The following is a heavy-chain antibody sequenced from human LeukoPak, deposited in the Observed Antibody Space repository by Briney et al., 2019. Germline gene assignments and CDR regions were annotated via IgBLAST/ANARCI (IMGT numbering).Heavy chain of an antibody. J-gene: IGHJ6*03. Sequence: RGESLKISCKGSGYSFTSYWIGWVRQMPGKGLEWMGIIYPGDSDTRYSPSFQGQVTISADKSISTAYLQWSSLKASDTAMYYCARLVDVVVATNYYYYMDVWGKGTTVTISS. CDR2: IYPGDSDT. CDR1: GYSFTSYW. D-gene: IGHD2-15*01. CDR3: ARLVDVVVATNYYYYMDV. V-gene: IGHV5-51*01.